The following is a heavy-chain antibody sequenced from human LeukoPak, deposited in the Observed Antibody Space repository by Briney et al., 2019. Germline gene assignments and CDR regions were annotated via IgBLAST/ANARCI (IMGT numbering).Heavy chain of an antibody. J-gene: IGHJ4*02. Sequence: GGSLRLSCAASGFTVTSNSMSWVRQAPGKGLEWVSAISGSGGSTYYADSVKGRFTISRDNSKNTVFLQMDSQRAEDTAIYYCANLYRSGWYFDYWGQGTLVTVSS. CDR3: ANLYRSGWYFDY. V-gene: IGHV3-23*01. CDR2: ISGSGGST. D-gene: IGHD6-19*01. CDR1: GFTVTSNS.